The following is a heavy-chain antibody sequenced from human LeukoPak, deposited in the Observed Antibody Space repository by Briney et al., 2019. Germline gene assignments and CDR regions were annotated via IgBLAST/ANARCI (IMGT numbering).Heavy chain of an antibody. CDR3: VRDLTARNYFDS. V-gene: IGHV3-7*01. D-gene: IGHD2-21*02. Sequence: GGSLRLSCAASGFSFSSYWMAWVRQAPGKGLEWVTNIKPDGSQKKYADSVKGRFTISRDNAKNSVYLQMKNLRAEDTAIYYCVRDLTARNYFDSWGQGTLVTVSS. CDR1: GFSFSSYW. J-gene: IGHJ4*02. CDR2: IKPDGSQK.